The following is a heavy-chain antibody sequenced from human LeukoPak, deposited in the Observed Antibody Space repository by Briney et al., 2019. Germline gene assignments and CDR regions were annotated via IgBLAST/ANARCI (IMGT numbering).Heavy chain of an antibody. CDR2: IYTSGST. CDR1: GGSFSGYY. D-gene: IGHD2-2*02. J-gene: IGHJ5*02. Sequence: PSETLSLTCAVYGGSFSGYYWSWIRQPAGKGLEWIGRIYTSGSTNYNPSLKSRVTISVDTSKNQFSLKLSSVTAADTAVYYCARAHSQLLYGVYNWFDPWGQGTLVTVSS. CDR3: ARAHSQLLYGVYNWFDP. V-gene: IGHV4-59*10.